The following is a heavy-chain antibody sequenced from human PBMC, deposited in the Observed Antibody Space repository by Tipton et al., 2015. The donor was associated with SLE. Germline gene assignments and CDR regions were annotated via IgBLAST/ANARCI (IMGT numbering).Heavy chain of an antibody. CDR2: INHSGST. CDR1: GYSISSGYY. J-gene: IGHJ2*01. V-gene: IGHV4-34*01. CDR3: ARGQRKKYFDL. Sequence: TLSLTCAVSGYSISSGYYWSWIRQPPGKGLEWIGEINHSGSTNYNPSLKSRVTISVDTSKNQFSLKLSSVTAADTAVYYCARGQRKKYFDLWGRGTLVTVSS.